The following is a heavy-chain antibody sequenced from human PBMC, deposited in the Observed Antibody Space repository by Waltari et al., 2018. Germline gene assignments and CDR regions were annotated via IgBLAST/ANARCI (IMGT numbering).Heavy chain of an antibody. J-gene: IGHJ4*02. Sequence: QVQLVESGGGGVQPGRSLRLSCSASGITLSRFGMHWVRQAPGKGLEWVAVIWHDGSNEYYVDSVKGRFTISRDNSKNTLYLQMNSLRAEDSAVYYCASQSTTLFDYWGQGTLVTVSS. D-gene: IGHD2-15*01. CDR1: GITLSRFG. CDR2: IWHDGSNE. V-gene: IGHV3-33*01. CDR3: ASQSTTLFDY.